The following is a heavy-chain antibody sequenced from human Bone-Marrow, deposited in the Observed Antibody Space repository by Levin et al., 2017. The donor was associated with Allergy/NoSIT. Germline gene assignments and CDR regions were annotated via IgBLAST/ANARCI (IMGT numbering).Heavy chain of an antibody. D-gene: IGHD2-15*01. J-gene: IGHJ4*01. CDR3: ATFPAPGSCSGDSGPLFHY. V-gene: IGHV3-21*01. CDR2: IEGGSRYI. CDR1: GFTLSTSY. Sequence: GGSLRLSCAASGFTLSTSYINWVRQAPGKGLEWVSSIEGGSRYIYYADSVKGRFTISRDNAKNSLYLQRNSLRVEDTAVYYCATFPAPGSCSGDSGPLFHYWGNGTLDTVS.